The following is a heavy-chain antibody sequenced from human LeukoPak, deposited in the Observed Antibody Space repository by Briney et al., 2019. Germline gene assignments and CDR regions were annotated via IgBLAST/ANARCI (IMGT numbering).Heavy chain of an antibody. Sequence: GASVKVSCKASGYPFTKFYMHWVRQAPGHGLEWMGLMSPNGDSTLYSQKFQGRVTMTRDTSTSTDYMELSSVRSEDTALYYCARDNSDTVKGECSGACYWWFDPWGQGTLVTVSS. V-gene: IGHV1-46*01. CDR3: ARDNSDTVKGECSGACYWWFDP. CDR2: MSPNGDST. D-gene: IGHD6-19*01. CDR1: GYPFTKFY. J-gene: IGHJ5*02.